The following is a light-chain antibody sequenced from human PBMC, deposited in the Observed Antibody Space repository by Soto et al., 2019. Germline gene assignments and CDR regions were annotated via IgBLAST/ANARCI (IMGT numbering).Light chain of an antibody. CDR3: QSYDTSLSGVV. CDR2: GNS. J-gene: IGLJ2*01. Sequence: QSVLTQPPSVSGAPGQRVTISCTGSSSNIGAGYDVNWYQQLPGKAPKLLIYGNSSRPSGVPDRFSGSKSGTSASLAITGLQAEDETDYYCQSYDTSLSGVVFGGGTKLTVL. CDR1: SSNIGAGYD. V-gene: IGLV1-40*01.